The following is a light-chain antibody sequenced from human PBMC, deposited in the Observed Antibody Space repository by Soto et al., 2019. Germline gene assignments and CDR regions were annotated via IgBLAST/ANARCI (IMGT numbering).Light chain of an antibody. J-gene: IGKJ1*01. CDR2: GAS. CDR3: QQYGSSAWT. CDR1: QSVSSTY. V-gene: IGKV3-20*01. Sequence: PGERATLSCRASQSVSSTYLAWYQQKPGQAPRLLIYGASSRATGIPDRFSGSGSGTDFTLTISRLEPEDFAVYYCQQYGSSAWTFGQGTKVEIK.